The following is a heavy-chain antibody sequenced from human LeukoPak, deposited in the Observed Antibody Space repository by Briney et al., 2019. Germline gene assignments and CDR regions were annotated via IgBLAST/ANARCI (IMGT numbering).Heavy chain of an antibody. CDR1: GFNVSSNY. D-gene: IGHD3-9*01. Sequence: GGSLRLSCAASGFNVSSNYMSWVRQAPGKGLEWVSVIYSGGSTYYADSVKGRFTISRDNSKNTLYLQMNSLRAEDTAVYYCAREVEKGILDYWGQGTLVTVSS. V-gene: IGHV3-66*02. CDR3: AREVEKGILDY. J-gene: IGHJ4*02. CDR2: IYSGGST.